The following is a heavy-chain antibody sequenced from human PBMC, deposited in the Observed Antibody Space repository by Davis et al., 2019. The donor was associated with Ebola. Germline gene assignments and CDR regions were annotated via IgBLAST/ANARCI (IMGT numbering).Heavy chain of an antibody. V-gene: IGHV3-11*04. CDR3: ARRPLGYDALDI. J-gene: IGHJ3*02. D-gene: IGHD1-26*01. CDR1: GFTFSDYY. Sequence: SCAASGFTFSDYYMSWIRQAPGKGLEWVSYISSSGSTIYYADSVKGRFTISRDNAKNSLYLQMNSLRAEDTAVYYCARRPLGYDALDIWGQGTMVTVSS. CDR2: ISSSGSTI.